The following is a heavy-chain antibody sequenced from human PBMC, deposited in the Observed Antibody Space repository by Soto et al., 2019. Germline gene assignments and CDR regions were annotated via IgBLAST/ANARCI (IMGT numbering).Heavy chain of an antibody. D-gene: IGHD3-22*01. CDR2: IYHSGST. J-gene: IGHJ4*02. V-gene: IGHV4-30-2*01. CDR3: ARVEDSSGYYYYFDY. Sequence: SETLSLTCAVSGGSISSGGYSWSWIRQPPGKVLDWIGYIYHSGSTYYNPSLKSRVTISVDRSKNQFSLKLSSVTAADTAVYYCARVEDSSGYYYYFDYWGQGTLVTVSS. CDR1: GGSISSGGYS.